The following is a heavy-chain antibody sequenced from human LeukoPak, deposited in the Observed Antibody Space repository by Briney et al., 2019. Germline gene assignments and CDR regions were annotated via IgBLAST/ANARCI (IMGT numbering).Heavy chain of an antibody. D-gene: IGHD3-16*02. J-gene: IGHJ5*02. CDR2: IYSGGST. CDR3: ARVSMGYFDYVWGSYRYGWFDP. Sequence: GGSLRLSCAASGLTVSSNYMSWVRQAPGEGLEWVSVIYSGGSTYYADSVKGRFTISRDNSRNTLYLQMNSLRAEDTAVYYCARVSMGYFDYVWGSYRYGWFDPWGQRTLVTVSS. CDR1: GLTVSSNY. V-gene: IGHV3-53*01.